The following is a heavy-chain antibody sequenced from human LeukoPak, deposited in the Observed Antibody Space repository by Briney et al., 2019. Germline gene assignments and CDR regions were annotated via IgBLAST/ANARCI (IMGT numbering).Heavy chain of an antibody. CDR1: GFTFSNYW. Sequence: GGSLRLSCAASGFTFSNYWMHWVRQAPGKGLVWVSRINRDGINTSYADSVKGRFTISRDNAKNTLNLKMNSLRAEDTAVYYCARDLGQYYDTSDNWFDPWGQGTLVTVPS. CDR3: ARDLGQYYDTSDNWFDP. D-gene: IGHD3-22*01. V-gene: IGHV3-74*01. J-gene: IGHJ5*02. CDR2: INRDGINT.